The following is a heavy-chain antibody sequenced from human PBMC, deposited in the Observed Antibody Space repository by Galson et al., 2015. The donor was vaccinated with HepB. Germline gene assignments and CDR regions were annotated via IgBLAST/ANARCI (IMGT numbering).Heavy chain of an antibody. Sequence: SLRLSCAASGFTFSDYYMSWIRQAPGKGLEWVSYISSSGSTIYYADSVKGRFTISRDNAKNSPYLQMNSLRAEDTAVYYCARVGEPLLGYYYYMDVWGKGTTVTVSS. V-gene: IGHV3-11*01. CDR1: GFTFSDYY. D-gene: IGHD2-21*02. J-gene: IGHJ6*03. CDR3: ARVGEPLLGYYYYMDV. CDR2: ISSSGSTI.